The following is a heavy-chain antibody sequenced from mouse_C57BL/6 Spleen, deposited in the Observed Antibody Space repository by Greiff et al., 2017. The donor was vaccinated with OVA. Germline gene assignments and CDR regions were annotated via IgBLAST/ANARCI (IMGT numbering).Heavy chain of an antibody. CDR2: IYPRSGNT. J-gene: IGHJ3*01. Sequence: VQLVESGAELARPGASVKLSCKASGYTFTSYGISWVKQRTGQGLEWIGEIYPRSGNTYYNEKFKGKATLTADKSSSTAYMELRSLTSEDSAVYFCARNYYGNYDGFAYWGQGTLVTVSA. D-gene: IGHD2-1*01. V-gene: IGHV1-81*01. CDR3: ARNYYGNYDGFAY. CDR1: GYTFTSYG.